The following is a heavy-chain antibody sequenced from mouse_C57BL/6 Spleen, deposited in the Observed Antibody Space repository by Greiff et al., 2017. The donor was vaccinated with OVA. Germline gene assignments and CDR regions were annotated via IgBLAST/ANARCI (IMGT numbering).Heavy chain of an antibody. V-gene: IGHV1-64*01. Sequence: QVQLKQPGAELVKPGASVKLSCKASGYTFTSYWMHWVKQRPGQGLEWIGMIYPNSGSTNYNEKFKSKATLTVDQSSSTAYLQLNSLTSKDSAVYYCARSYSNYYYAMDYWGQGTSVTVSS. J-gene: IGHJ4*01. D-gene: IGHD2-5*01. CDR3: ARSYSNYYYAMDY. CDR2: IYPNSGST. CDR1: GYTFTSYW.